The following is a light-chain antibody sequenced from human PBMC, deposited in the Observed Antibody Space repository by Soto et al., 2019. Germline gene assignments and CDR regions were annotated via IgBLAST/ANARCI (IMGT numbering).Light chain of an antibody. V-gene: IGKV1-39*01. J-gene: IGKJ5*01. Sequence: EIQRNQSPSSVSASVGDRVTITCRASQSISSYLNWYQQKPGKAPKLLIYAASSLQSGVPSRFSVSGSGTDCTLTISRLKNEDGATYYCQQFNNYLSTFCQGTRLEIK. CDR2: AAS. CDR3: QQFNNYLST. CDR1: QSISSY.